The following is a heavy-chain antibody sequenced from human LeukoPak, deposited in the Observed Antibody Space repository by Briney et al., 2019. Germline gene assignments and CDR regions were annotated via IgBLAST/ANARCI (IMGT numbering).Heavy chain of an antibody. J-gene: IGHJ4*02. D-gene: IGHD2-2*01. CDR2: IYPGDSDT. Sequence: GDSLKISCKASGYSFTNYWIGWVRQMPGKGLEWMGIIYPGDSDTRYGPSFQGQVTISAGKSISTSYLQWSSLKASDTAMYYCANQGSSGSFDYWGQGTLVTVSS. V-gene: IGHV5-51*01. CDR1: GYSFTNYW. CDR3: ANQGSSGSFDY.